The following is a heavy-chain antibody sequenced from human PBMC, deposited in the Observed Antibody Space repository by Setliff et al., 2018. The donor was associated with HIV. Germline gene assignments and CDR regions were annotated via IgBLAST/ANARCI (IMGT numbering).Heavy chain of an antibody. Sequence: GGSLRLSCAASGFTFSSYTMTWIRQAPGKGLEWISYISNSRTTTSYADSVKGRFTISRDNSKNTLYLQMNSLRAEDTAVYYCAKDGHDQDHYYHMDVWGKGTTVTVSS. CDR2: ISNSRTTT. J-gene: IGHJ6*03. V-gene: IGHV3-23*01. CDR3: AKDGHDQDHYYHMDV. D-gene: IGHD1-1*01. CDR1: GFTFSSYT.